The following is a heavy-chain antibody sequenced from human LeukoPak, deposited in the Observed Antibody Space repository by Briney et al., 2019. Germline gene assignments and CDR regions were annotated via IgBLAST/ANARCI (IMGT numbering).Heavy chain of an antibody. CDR1: GFIFSGSA. CDR2: IRTKANSYAT. J-gene: IGHJ6*03. CDR3: TRQIGGYYDSSGYYYYYYMDV. Sequence: GGSPRLSCAASGFIFSGSALHWVRQASGKGLDWVGRIRTKANSYATAYAASVKGRFTISRDDSKNTAYLQMNSLKTEDTAVYYCTRQIGGYYDSSGYYYYYYMDVWGKGTTVTVSS. V-gene: IGHV3-73*01. D-gene: IGHD3-22*01.